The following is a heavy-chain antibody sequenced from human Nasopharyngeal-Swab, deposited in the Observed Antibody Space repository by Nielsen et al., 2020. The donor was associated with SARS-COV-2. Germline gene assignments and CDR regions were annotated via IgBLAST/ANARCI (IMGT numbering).Heavy chain of an antibody. CDR2: INSDGGST. D-gene: IGHD3-10*01. CDR1: GFTFSSYW. J-gene: IGHJ6*02. V-gene: IGHV3-74*01. Sequence: GESLKISCAASGFTFSSYWMHWVRQAPGKGLVWVSRINSDGGSTSYADSVKGRFTISRDNAKNTLYLQMNSLRAEDTAVYYCARDPDYYGSGLVDVWGQGTTVTVSS. CDR3: ARDPDYYGSGLVDV.